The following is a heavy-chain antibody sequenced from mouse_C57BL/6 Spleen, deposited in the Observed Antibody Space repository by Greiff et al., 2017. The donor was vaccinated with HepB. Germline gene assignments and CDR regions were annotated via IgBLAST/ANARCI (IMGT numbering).Heavy chain of an antibody. CDR3: ARHLDGTPRDYFDY. J-gene: IGHJ2*01. CDR1: GFTFSSYG. CDR2: ISSGGSYT. V-gene: IGHV5-6*01. Sequence: EVQLKESGGDLVKPGGSLKLSCAASGFTFSSYGMSWVRQTPDKRLEWVATISSGGSYTYYPDSVKGRFTISRDNAKNTLYLQMSSLKSEDTAMYYCARHLDGTPRDYFDYWGQGTTLTVSS. D-gene: IGHD2-1*01.